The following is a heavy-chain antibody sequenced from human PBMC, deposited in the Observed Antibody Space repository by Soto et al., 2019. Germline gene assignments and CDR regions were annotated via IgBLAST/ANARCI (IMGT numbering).Heavy chain of an antibody. CDR3: ARQSPDYLGSVGWFDP. J-gene: IGHJ5*02. D-gene: IGHD1-26*01. CDR1: GGSISSSSYY. V-gene: IGHV4-39*01. CDR2: IYYSGTT. Sequence: PSETLSLTCTVSGGSISSSSYYWVWIRQPPGKGLEWLGSIYYSGTTYYNPSLKSRVTISVDTSKNQFSLKLRSVTAADTAVYYCARQSPDYLGSVGWFDPWGQGTLVTVSS.